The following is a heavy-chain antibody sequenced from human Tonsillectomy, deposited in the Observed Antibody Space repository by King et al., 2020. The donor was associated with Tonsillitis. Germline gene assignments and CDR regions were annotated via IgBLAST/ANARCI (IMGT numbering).Heavy chain of an antibody. Sequence: QLVQSGGGLVQPGRSLRLSCAASGFIFDDYVMHWVRQVPGKGLEWVAGISWNSGSIDYADSVKGRFTISRDNAKNSLYLQMNSLRAEDTALYYCAKDYEATDYEDGFFDYWGQGTLVTVSS. J-gene: IGHJ4*02. CDR2: ISWNSGSI. CDR3: AKDYEATDYEDGFFDY. V-gene: IGHV3-9*01. D-gene: IGHD4-17*01. CDR1: GFIFDDYV.